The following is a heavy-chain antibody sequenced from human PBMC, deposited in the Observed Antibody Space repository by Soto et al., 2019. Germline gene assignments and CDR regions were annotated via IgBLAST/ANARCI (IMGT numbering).Heavy chain of an antibody. Sequence: SGPTLVKPTQTLTLTCTFSGFSLSTSGVGVGWIRQPPGKALEWLALIYWDDDKRYSPSLKSRLTITKDTSKNQVVLTMTNMDPVDTATYYCAHTLEQAYVAGSFDYWGQGTLVTVSS. CDR2: IYWDDDK. V-gene: IGHV2-5*02. D-gene: IGHD6-19*01. J-gene: IGHJ4*02. CDR3: AHTLEQAYVAGSFDY. CDR1: GFSLSTSGVG.